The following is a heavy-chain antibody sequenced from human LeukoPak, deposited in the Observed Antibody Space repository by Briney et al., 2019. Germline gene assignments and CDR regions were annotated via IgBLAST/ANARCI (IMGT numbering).Heavy chain of an antibody. CDR3: LSSGWGLDY. CDR1: GFTFSSYA. CDR2: ISGSGGST. V-gene: IGHV3-23*01. Sequence: GGSLRLSCAASGFTFSSYAMSWVRQAPGTGLEWVSAISGSGGSTYYADSVKGRFTISRDNSKNTLYLQMNSLRAEDTAVYYCLSSGWGLDYWGQGTLVTVSS. J-gene: IGHJ4*02. D-gene: IGHD2-21*02.